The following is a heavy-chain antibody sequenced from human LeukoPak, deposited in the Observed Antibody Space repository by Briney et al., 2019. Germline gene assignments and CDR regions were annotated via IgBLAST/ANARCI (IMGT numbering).Heavy chain of an antibody. J-gene: IGHJ4*02. CDR2: ISESGDTT. Sequence: LSGGSLRLSCAASGFTFSSHAMSWVRQAPGKGLEWVSGISESGDTTHYADSVKGRFTISRDNSKNTLYLQMNSLRAEDTALYYCAKEPYSGSQLLDYWGQGTLVTVSS. CDR1: GFTFSSHA. V-gene: IGHV3-23*01. CDR3: AKEPYSGSQLLDY. D-gene: IGHD1-26*01.